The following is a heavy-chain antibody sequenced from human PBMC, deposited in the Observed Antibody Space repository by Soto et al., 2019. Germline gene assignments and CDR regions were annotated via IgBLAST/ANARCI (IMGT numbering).Heavy chain of an antibody. Sequence: VGSLRLSCAASGFTFSSYSMNWVRQAPGKGLEWVSSISSSSSYIYYADSVKGRFTISRDNAKNSLYLQMNSLRAEDTAVYYCARASYDFWSGPSYYYGMDVWGQGTTVTVSS. CDR3: ARASYDFWSGPSYYYGMDV. D-gene: IGHD3-3*01. V-gene: IGHV3-21*01. CDR2: ISSSSSYI. CDR1: GFTFSSYS. J-gene: IGHJ6*02.